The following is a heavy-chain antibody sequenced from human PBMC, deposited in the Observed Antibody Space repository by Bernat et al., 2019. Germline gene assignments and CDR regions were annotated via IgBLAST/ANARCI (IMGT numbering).Heavy chain of an antibody. D-gene: IGHD2-21*01. CDR1: GFTFSDHY. J-gene: IGHJ5*02. CDR2: TRNKANSYTT. Sequence: EVQLVESGGGLVQPGGSLRLSCAASGFTFSDHYMDWVRQAPGKGLEWVGRTRNKANSYTTEYAASVKGRFTISRDDSKNSLYLQMNSLKTEDTAVYYCAREVLWWQNWFDPWGQGTLVTVSS. V-gene: IGHV3-72*01. CDR3: AREVLWWQNWFDP.